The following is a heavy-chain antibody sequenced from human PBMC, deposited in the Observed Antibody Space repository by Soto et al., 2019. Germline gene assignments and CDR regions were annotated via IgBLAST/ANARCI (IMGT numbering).Heavy chain of an antibody. D-gene: IGHD3-10*01. CDR2: IIPLFRRP. CDR1: GGTLNNFF. Sequence: SVKVSCKASGGTLNNFFVPWVRQAPGQGLEWVGGIIPLFRRPSRAEKFQDRVIISADTSTNTAYMGLRSLRSDDTAIYYCARDLDLAYYVSGSQMSHWGQGTLVTVSS. J-gene: IGHJ4*02. CDR3: ARDLDLAYYVSGSQMSH. V-gene: IGHV1-69*06.